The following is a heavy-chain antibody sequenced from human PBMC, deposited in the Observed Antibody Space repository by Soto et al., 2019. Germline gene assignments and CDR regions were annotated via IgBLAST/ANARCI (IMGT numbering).Heavy chain of an antibody. Sequence: ALVKVSCKASGGTFSSYAISGVRQAPGRGLEWMGGIIPIFGTANYAQKFQGRVTITADESTSTAYMELSSLRSEEKAVYYCARGGDYGDVDAFDISGQGTMVTVSS. CDR3: ARGGDYGDVDAFDI. D-gene: IGHD4-17*01. J-gene: IGHJ3*02. CDR1: GGTFSSYA. V-gene: IGHV1-69*13. CDR2: IIPIFGTA.